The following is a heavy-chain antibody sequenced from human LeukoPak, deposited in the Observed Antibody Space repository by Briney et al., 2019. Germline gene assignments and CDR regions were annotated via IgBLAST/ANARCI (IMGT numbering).Heavy chain of an antibody. Sequence: SETLSLTCTVSGGSISSYYWSWIRQPPAKGLEWIGYIYYSGSTNYNPSIKSRVTISVDTSKTQFSLKLSSVTAADTAVYYCARETRGYSSGWPYYYYYMDVWGKGTTVTVSS. CDR2: IYYSGST. CDR1: GGSISSYY. J-gene: IGHJ6*03. D-gene: IGHD6-19*01. CDR3: ARETRGYSSGWPYYYYYMDV. V-gene: IGHV4-59*01.